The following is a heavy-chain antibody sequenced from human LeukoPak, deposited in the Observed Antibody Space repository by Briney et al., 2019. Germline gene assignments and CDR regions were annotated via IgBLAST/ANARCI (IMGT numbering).Heavy chain of an antibody. CDR3: ANPGRVSGSYNPFDY. Sequence: GSLILSCAASGLTFSSYVMSWVRQTPGKGLEWVSAISGSGDTTSYADSVKGRFTISRDNSKNTLYLQMNSLRAEDTAVYYCANPGRVSGSYNPFDYWGQGTLVTVSS. J-gene: IGHJ4*02. V-gene: IGHV3-23*01. CDR2: ISGSGDTT. CDR1: GLTFSSYV. D-gene: IGHD3-10*01.